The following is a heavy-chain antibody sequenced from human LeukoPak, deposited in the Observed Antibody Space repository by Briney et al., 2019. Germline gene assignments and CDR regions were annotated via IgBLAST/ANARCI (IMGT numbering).Heavy chain of an antibody. D-gene: IGHD3-3*01. Sequence: SETLSLTCTVSGGSLSSSSYYWGWIRQPPGKGLEWIGSNYCSGSTYYNPSLKSRVTISVDTSKNQFSLKLSSVTAADTAVYYCARGVVTTKSYYFAYWGQGTLVTVSS. CDR3: ARGVVTTKSYYFAY. J-gene: IGHJ4*02. CDR1: GGSLSSSSYY. V-gene: IGHV4-39*07. CDR2: NYCSGST.